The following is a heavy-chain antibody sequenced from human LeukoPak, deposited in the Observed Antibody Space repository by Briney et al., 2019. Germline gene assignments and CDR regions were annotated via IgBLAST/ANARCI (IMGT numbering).Heavy chain of an antibody. CDR3: TTDLYEGAKGYDY. V-gene: IGHV3-15*01. D-gene: IGHD1-26*01. Sequence: GESLRLSCAASGFTFSSYSMNWVRQAPGKVLEWVGRIKSKTDGGTTDYAAPVKGRFTISIDDSKNRLYLQMNSLKTEDTAVYYCTTDLYEGAKGYDYWGQGTLVTVSS. J-gene: IGHJ4*02. CDR2: IKSKTDGGTT. CDR1: GFTFSSYS.